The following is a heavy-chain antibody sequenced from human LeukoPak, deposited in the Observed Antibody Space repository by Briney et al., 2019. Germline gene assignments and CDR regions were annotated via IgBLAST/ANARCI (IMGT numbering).Heavy chain of an antibody. Sequence: GGSLRLSCTASGFTFSRSSMNWVRQAPGKGLEWVSSISSSSSYIYYADSVKGRFTISRDNAKNSLYLQMNSLRAEDTAVYYCARDVGPYYFDYWGQGTLVTVSS. CDR1: GFTFSRSS. J-gene: IGHJ4*02. CDR2: ISSSSSYI. CDR3: ARDVGPYYFDY. V-gene: IGHV3-21*01.